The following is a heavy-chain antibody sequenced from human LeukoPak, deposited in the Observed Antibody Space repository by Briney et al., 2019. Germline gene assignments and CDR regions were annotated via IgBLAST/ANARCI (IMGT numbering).Heavy chain of an antibody. CDR2: ISSSSSYI. D-gene: IGHD1-1*01. Sequence: GGSLRLSCAASGFTFSSYSMNWVRQAPGKGLEWVSSISSSSSYIYYADSVEGRFTISRDNAKNSLYLQMNSLRAEDTAVYYCARELVQPHGEDWGQGTLVTVSS. J-gene: IGHJ4*02. V-gene: IGHV3-21*01. CDR1: GFTFSSYS. CDR3: ARELVQPHGED.